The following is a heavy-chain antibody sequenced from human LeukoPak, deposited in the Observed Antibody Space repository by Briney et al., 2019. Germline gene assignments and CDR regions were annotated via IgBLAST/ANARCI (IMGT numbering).Heavy chain of an antibody. J-gene: IGHJ4*02. CDR2: LSNSGDSR. CDR1: GFTFSSYA. Sequence: GGSLRLTCAASGFTFSSYAMSWVRQAPGKGLEWVSGLSNSGDSRYYADSVQGRFTISRDNSKNTLYLQMNSLRAEDTAVYYCAKGTMIVVLGGYWGQGTLVTVSS. V-gene: IGHV3-23*01. D-gene: IGHD3-22*01. CDR3: AKGTMIVVLGGY.